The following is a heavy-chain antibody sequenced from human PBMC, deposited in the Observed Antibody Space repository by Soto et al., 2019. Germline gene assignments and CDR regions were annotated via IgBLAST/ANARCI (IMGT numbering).Heavy chain of an antibody. J-gene: IGHJ6*02. CDR3: ARYLRTLYGMDV. Sequence: VQLVESGGGLIQPGGSMRLSCAASGFTVSSNYMSWVRQAPGKGLEWVSVIYSGDTTYYADSVTGRFTISRDHSKNTLYLQMNSLRAEDTAVYYCARYLRTLYGMDVWGQGTTVTVSS. V-gene: IGHV3-53*01. CDR2: IYSGDTT. CDR1: GFTVSSNY.